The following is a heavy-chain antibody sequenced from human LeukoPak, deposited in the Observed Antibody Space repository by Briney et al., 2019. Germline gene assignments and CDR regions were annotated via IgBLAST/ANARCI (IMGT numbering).Heavy chain of an antibody. V-gene: IGHV3-23*01. CDR1: GFTFSSFP. J-gene: IGHJ5*02. CDR3: ARDVMGLWFGELLPLNWFVP. CDR2: ISGGGVST. D-gene: IGHD3-10*01. Sequence: PVGSLRLSCAASGFTFSSFPMSWVRQAPGEGLEWVSVISGGGVSTYYADSVKGRFTISRDNSKITLYLQMNSLRAEDTAVYYCARDVMGLWFGELLPLNWFVPWGQTTLVTVSS.